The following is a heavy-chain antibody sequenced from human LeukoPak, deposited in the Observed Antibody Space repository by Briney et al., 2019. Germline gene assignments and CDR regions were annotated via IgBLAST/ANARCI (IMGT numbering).Heavy chain of an antibody. Sequence: PGGSLRLSCAASGFTFSSYAMHWVRQAPGKGLECVAAISYDGSNKYNADSVRGRFTISRDNSKNTLYLQMNSLRAEDTAVYYCARDQITIFGVVTRLFDYWGQGTLVTVSS. CDR2: ISYDGSNK. CDR1: GFTFSSYA. V-gene: IGHV3-30-3*01. CDR3: ARDQITIFGVVTRLFDY. J-gene: IGHJ4*02. D-gene: IGHD3-3*01.